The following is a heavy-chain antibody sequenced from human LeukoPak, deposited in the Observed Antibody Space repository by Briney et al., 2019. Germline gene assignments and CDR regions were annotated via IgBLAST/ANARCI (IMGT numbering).Heavy chain of an antibody. CDR2: IKSKTDGGTT. D-gene: IGHD6-13*01. Sequence: GGSLRLSCAASGFIFSDAWMSWVRQAPGKGLEWIGRIKSKTDGGTTDYAAPVKGRFTISRDDSKNTLYLQMNSLKTEDTAVYYCTTLESLSSSWYDYYYYMDVWGKGTTVTVSS. CDR3: TTLESLSSSWYDYYYYMDV. V-gene: IGHV3-15*01. J-gene: IGHJ6*03. CDR1: GFIFSDAW.